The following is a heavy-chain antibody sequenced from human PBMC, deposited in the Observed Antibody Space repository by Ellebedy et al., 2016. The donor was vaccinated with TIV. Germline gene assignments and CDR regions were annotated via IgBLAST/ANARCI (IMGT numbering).Heavy chain of an antibody. J-gene: IGHJ6*02. V-gene: IGHV3-30*01. CDR2: ISFDGSKA. Sequence: GESLKISCVASGFTFSTYAFHWVRQAPGKGLEWVAVISFDGSKAAYADSAKGRFTISKDNSKSTLYLHMNSLRAEDTAVYYCARDWQGTGNAWRVAGYDGMDVWGQGTTVTVSS. CDR3: ARDWQGTGNAWRVAGYDGMDV. CDR1: GFTFSTYA. D-gene: IGHD3-16*01.